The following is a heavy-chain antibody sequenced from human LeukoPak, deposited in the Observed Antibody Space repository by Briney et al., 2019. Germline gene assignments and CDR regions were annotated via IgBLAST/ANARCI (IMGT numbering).Heavy chain of an antibody. CDR1: GFTFSSYA. V-gene: IGHV3-23*01. J-gene: IGHJ4*02. Sequence: PGGSLRLSCAASGFTFSSYAMSWVRQAPGKGLEWVSAISGSGGSTYYADSVKGRFTISRDNSKNTLYQQMNSLRAEDTAVYYCAKTSSMDYYDSSGYYYYWGQGTLVTVSS. CDR2: ISGSGGST. CDR3: AKTSSMDYYDSSGYYYY. D-gene: IGHD3-22*01.